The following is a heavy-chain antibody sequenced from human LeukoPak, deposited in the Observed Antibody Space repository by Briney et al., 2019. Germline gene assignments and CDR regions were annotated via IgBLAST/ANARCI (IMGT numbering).Heavy chain of an antibody. CDR3: ARETTVIPLPDAFDI. Sequence: GGSLRLSCAASGFTFSTSAMSWVRQAPGKGLEWVSAISGSGGSIYYADSVKGRFTISRDNAKNSLYLQMNSLRAEDTAVYYCARETTVIPLPDAFDIWGQGTMVTVSS. D-gene: IGHD4-17*01. CDR2: ISGSGGSI. CDR1: GFTFSTSA. J-gene: IGHJ3*02. V-gene: IGHV3-23*01.